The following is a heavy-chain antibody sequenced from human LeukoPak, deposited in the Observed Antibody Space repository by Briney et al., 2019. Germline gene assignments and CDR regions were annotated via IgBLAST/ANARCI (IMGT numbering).Heavy chain of an antibody. D-gene: IGHD1-26*01. J-gene: IGHJ3*02. CDR3: ARTSGSYLLTAFDI. CDR1: GYTFTGYY. V-gene: IGHV1-2*02. CDR2: INPNSGGT. Sequence: WASVKVSCKASGYTFTGYYMHWVRQAPGQGLEWMGWINPNSGGTNYAQKFQGRVTMTRDTSINTAYMELSRLRSDDTAVYYCARTSGSYLLTAFDIWGQGTMVTVSS.